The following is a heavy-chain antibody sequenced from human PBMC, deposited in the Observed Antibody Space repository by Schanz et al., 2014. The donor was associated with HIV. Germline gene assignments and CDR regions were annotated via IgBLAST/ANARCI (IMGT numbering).Heavy chain of an antibody. Sequence: QVQLVQSGTEVKKPGSSVKVSCKASGGTFMTYAISWVRQAPGQGLEWMGGIIPVFGTTNYAQKFQGRVTITADKSTSTAYMELTSLRFEDTAVYYCARARLGSSWYVTGFGSLDSWGQGTLVTVSS. CDR2: IIPVFGTT. J-gene: IGHJ4*02. V-gene: IGHV1-69*06. CDR3: ARARLGSSWYVTGFGSLDS. CDR1: GGTFMTYA. D-gene: IGHD6-13*01.